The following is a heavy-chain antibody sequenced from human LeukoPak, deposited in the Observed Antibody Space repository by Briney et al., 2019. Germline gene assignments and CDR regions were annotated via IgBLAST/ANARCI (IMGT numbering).Heavy chain of an antibody. CDR2: ISSGGSTI. D-gene: IGHD3-22*01. CDR3: AKDPYAGYYDY. CDR1: GFAFTSFT. V-gene: IGHV3-48*01. J-gene: IGHJ4*02. Sequence: GGSLRLSCTASGFAFTSFTMHWVRQAPGKGLEWVSYISSGGSTIYYADSVKGRFTVSRDNAKNSLYLQMNSLRAEDTAVYYCAKDPYAGYYDYWGQGTLVTVSS.